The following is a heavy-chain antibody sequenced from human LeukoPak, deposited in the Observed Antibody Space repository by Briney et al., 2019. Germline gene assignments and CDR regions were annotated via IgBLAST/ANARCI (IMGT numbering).Heavy chain of an antibody. D-gene: IGHD3-22*01. CDR1: GGTFSSYA. CDR3: ARTLYYYDSSGYYSFDY. J-gene: IGHJ4*02. Sequence: SVKVSCKASGGTFSSYAISWVRQAPGQGLEWMGRIIPIFGTANYAQKFQGRVTITSDESTSTAYMELSSLRSEDTAVYYCARTLYYYDSSGYYSFDYWGQGTLVTVSS. V-gene: IGHV1-69*13. CDR2: IIPIFGTA.